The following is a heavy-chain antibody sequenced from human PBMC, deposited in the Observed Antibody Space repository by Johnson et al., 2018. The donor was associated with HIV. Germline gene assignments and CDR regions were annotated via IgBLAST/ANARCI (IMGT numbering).Heavy chain of an antibody. V-gene: IGHV3-33*06. Sequence: QVQLVESGGGVVQPGGSLRLSCAASGFTFSSYGMHWVRQAPGKGLEWVAVLWYDGSNKYYGDYVKGRFTISRDNSKNTLYLQMNSLRVEDTAVYYCAKGRIGTSSMRGGAFDMWGQGTMVTVSS. D-gene: IGHD1/OR15-1a*01. CDR1: GFTFSSYG. CDR3: AKGRIGTSSMRGGAFDM. CDR2: LWYDGSNK. J-gene: IGHJ3*02.